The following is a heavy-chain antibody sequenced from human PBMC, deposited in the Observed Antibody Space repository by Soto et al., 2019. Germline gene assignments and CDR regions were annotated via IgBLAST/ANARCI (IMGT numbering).Heavy chain of an antibody. J-gene: IGHJ4*02. V-gene: IGHV3-9*01. CDR2: ISWNSGSI. CDR1: GFTFDDYA. Sequence: GGSLRLSCAASGFTFDDYAMHWVRQAPGKGLEWVSGISWNSGSIGYADSVKGRFTISRDNAKNSLYLQMNSLRAEDTALYYCAKDTYYGYFDYWGQGTLVTVSS. CDR3: AKDTYYGYFDY. D-gene: IGHD4-17*01.